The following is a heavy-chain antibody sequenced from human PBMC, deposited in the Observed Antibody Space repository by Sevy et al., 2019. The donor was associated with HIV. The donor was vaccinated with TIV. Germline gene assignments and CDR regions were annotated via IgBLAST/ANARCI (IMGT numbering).Heavy chain of an antibody. V-gene: IGHV3-23*01. CDR2: ISGSGGST. J-gene: IGHJ6*02. CDR3: AKDRCTGDVCENYYYALDI. CDR1: GFIFSTYT. Sequence: GGSLRLSCAASGFIFSTYTMTWVRQAPGKGLEWVSGISGSGGSTYYADSLKGRFTIFRDNSKNTVYLQMNSLRAEDTAVFYCAKDRCTGDVCENYYYALDIWGQGTTVTVSS. D-gene: IGHD2-8*02.